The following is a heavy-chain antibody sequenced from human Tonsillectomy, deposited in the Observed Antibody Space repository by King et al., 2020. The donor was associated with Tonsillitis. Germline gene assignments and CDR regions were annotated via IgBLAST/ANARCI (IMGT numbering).Heavy chain of an antibody. Sequence: VQLQESGPGLVKPSETLSLTCAVSGGSISGYYWSWIRQPAGKGLEWIGRLHSSGSTKYNPSLKSRVTMSVDTSKNQFSLKLSSVTPADTAVYYCARVCYYDTSGRSHNWCDPWGQGTLVTVSS. V-gene: IGHV4-4*07. D-gene: IGHD3-22*01. CDR1: GGSISGYY. CDR3: ARVCYYDTSGRSHNWCDP. CDR2: LHSSGST. J-gene: IGHJ5*02.